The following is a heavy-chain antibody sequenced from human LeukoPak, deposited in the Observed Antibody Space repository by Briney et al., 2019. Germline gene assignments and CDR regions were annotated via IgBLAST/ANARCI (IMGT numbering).Heavy chain of an antibody. CDR2: ISVSGGST. CDR3: AKYISGSYGSNFDY. D-gene: IGHD1-26*01. J-gene: IGHJ4*02. CDR1: GFTFSKYA. Sequence: GGSLRLSCAASGFTFSKYAMSWVRQAPGKGLEWVSGISVSGGSTHYADSVKGRFTISRDNSKNTVYLQIYSLRAEDTAIYHCAKYISGSYGSNFDYWGQGTLVTVFS. V-gene: IGHV3-23*01.